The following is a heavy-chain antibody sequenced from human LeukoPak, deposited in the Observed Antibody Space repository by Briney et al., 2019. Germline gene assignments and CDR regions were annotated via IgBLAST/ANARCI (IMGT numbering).Heavy chain of an antibody. J-gene: IGHJ4*02. CDR3: AKHLRSGWYYFDY. CDR1: GFTFSGYA. CDR2: ISGSGGST. V-gene: IGHV3-23*01. Sequence: GGSLRLSCAASGFTFSGYAMSWVRQAPGKGLEWVSAISGSGGSTYYADSVKGRFTISRDNSKNTLYLQMNSLRAEDTAVYYCAKHLRSGWYYFDYWGQGTLVTVSS. D-gene: IGHD6-19*01.